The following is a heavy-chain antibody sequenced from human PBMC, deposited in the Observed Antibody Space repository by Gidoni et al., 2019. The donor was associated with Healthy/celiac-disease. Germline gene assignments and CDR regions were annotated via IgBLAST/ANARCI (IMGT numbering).Heavy chain of an antibody. CDR1: GFTFRDSY. CDR3: ARDEVGSNYGQYGMDV. J-gene: IGHJ6*02. CDR2: ISSSGSTI. V-gene: IGHV3-11*01. D-gene: IGHD4-4*01. Sequence: QVQLVESGGGLVKPGGSLRLSCAASGFTFRDSYLSWIRQAPGKGLEWVSYISSSGSTIYYADSVKGRFTISRDNAKNSLYLQMNSLRAEDTAVYYCARDEVGSNYGQYGMDVWGQGTTVTVSS.